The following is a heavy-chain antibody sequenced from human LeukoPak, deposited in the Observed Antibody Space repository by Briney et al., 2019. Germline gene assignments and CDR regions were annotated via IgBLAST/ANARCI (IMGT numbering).Heavy chain of an antibody. CDR3: VKANGAIFGVAGYFDY. Sequence: GGSLRLSCAASGFSFRSYAMSWVRQAPGKGLEWVSAISGSGTNTYYADSVKGRFTISRDNSKNTPDLQMNSLRAEDTAVYYCVKANGAIFGVAGYFDYWGQGTLVTVSS. CDR1: GFSFRSYA. V-gene: IGHV3-23*01. J-gene: IGHJ4*02. CDR2: ISGSGTNT. D-gene: IGHD3-3*02.